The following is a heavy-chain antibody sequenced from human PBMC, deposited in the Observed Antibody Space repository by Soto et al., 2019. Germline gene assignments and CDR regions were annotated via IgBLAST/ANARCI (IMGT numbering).Heavy chain of an antibody. CDR3: ASLHSGYAFDLDY. Sequence: SETLSLTCSVSGDSISSSGYYWGWSRQPPGKGLEWIGTIYYTGSSYYNPSLKSRVIISVDTSKNQFSLKLSSVTAADTAIYYCASLHSGYAFDLDYWGQGTLVTVSA. CDR1: GDSISSSGYY. CDR2: IYYTGSS. D-gene: IGHD5-12*01. V-gene: IGHV4-39*01. J-gene: IGHJ4*02.